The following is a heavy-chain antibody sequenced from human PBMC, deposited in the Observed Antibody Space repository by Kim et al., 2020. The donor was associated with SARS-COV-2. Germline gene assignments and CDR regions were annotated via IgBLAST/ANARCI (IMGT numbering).Heavy chain of an antibody. CDR2: FYPDDSDT. J-gene: IGHJ4*02. Sequence: GESLKISCKGSGYSFTSYWIGWVRQMPGKGLEWMGSFYPDDSDTRYSPSFQGQVTFSADKSISTAYLQWISLKASDTAMYYCARCEKGNFGELLPGYWGQGTLVTVSS. V-gene: IGHV5-51*01. CDR1: GYSFTSYW. D-gene: IGHD3-10*01. CDR3: ARCEKGNFGELLPGY.